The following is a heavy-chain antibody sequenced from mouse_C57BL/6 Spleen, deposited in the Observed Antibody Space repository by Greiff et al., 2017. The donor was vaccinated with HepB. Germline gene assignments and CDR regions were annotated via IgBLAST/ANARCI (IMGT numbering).Heavy chain of an antibody. V-gene: IGHV5-12*01. CDR3: ARLGTPYYYAMDY. J-gene: IGHJ4*01. Sequence: EVQGVESGGGLVQPGGSLKLSCAASGFTFSDYYMYWVRQTPEKRLEWVAYISNGGGSTYYPDTVKGRFTISRDNAKNTLYLQMSRLKSEDTAMYYCARLGTPYYYAMDYWGQGTSVTVSS. CDR2: ISNGGGST. CDR1: GFTFSDYY. D-gene: IGHD4-1*01.